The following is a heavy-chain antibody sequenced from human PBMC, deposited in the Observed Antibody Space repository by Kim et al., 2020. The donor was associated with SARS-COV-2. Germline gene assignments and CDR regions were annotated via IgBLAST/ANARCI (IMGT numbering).Heavy chain of an antibody. CDR3: ERLNYYCSWCSVRYNWF. CDR1: GGSFSGYY. CDR2: INHSGST. D-gene: IGHD3-10*01. Sequence: SETLSLTWAVYGGSFSGYYWSWIRQPPGKGLEWIGEINHSGSTNNNPSLKSRVTISVDTSKNQLSLKLSSVTAADTDVYYCERLNYYCSWCSVRYNWF. V-gene: IGHV4-34*01. J-gene: IGHJ5*01.